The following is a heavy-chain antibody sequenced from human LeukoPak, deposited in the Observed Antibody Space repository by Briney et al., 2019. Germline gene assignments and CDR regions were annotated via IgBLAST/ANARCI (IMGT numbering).Heavy chain of an antibody. CDR2: ISKDGNNK. D-gene: IGHD2-21*02. Sequence: GSLRLSCAASGFTFSTYGMHWVRQAPGKGLDWVAVISKDGNNKYYADSVKGRFTISRDNAKNSLYLQMNSLRAEDTAVYYCARDTLVVTAYSAKTPYDYWGQGTLVTVSS. J-gene: IGHJ4*02. CDR3: ARDTLVVTAYSAKTPYDY. CDR1: GFTFSTYG. V-gene: IGHV3-30*03.